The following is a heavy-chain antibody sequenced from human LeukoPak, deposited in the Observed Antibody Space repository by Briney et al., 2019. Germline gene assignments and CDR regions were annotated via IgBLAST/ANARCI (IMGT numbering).Heavy chain of an antibody. J-gene: IGHJ4*02. CDR2: IYYSGST. D-gene: IGHD3-22*01. V-gene: IGHV4-59*08. CDR3: ARQSYDSSGYALCYFDY. Sequence: SETLSLTCTVSGGSISSYYWSWIRQPPGKGLEWIGYIYYSGSTNYNPSLKSRVTISVDTSKNQFSLKLSSVTAADTAVYYCARQSYDSSGYALCYFDYWGQGTLVTVSS. CDR1: GGSISSYY.